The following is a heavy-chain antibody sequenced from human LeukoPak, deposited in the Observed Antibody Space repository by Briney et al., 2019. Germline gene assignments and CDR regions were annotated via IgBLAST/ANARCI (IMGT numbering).Heavy chain of an antibody. CDR1: GGSISSYY. Sequence: PSETLSLTCTVSGGSISSYYWSWIRQPPGKGLEWIGYIYYSGSTNYNPSLKSRVTMSVDTSKNQFSLKLSSVTAADTAVYYCARVRDGYRHAGASWYFDLWGRGTLVTVSS. CDR3: ARVRDGYRHAGASWYFDL. J-gene: IGHJ2*01. V-gene: IGHV4-59*01. D-gene: IGHD5-24*01. CDR2: IYYSGST.